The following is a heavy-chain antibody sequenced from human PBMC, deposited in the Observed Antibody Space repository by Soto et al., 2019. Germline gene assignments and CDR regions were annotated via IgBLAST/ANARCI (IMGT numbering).Heavy chain of an antibody. V-gene: IGHV1-2*02. CDR2: INPNSGDT. D-gene: IGHD1-26*01. J-gene: IGHJ6*02. CDR3: AKGGAIVAAGTRVYLYNAMDV. Sequence: ASVKVSCKASGYTFTGYYVHCVRQAPGQVLEWMGWINPNSGDTYLAQRFQGRVTMNRDTSIGTAYMELRGLTSDDTAEYYCAKGGAIVAAGTRVYLYNAMDVWGQGTTVTV. CDR1: GYTFTGYY.